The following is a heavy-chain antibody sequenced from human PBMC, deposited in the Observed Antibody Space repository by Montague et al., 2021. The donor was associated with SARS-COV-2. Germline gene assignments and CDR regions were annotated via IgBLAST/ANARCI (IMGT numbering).Heavy chain of an antibody. Sequence: TLSLTCTVSGDSITSDVSYWSWIRQPAGKGLEWIGRIYTTGSTNYNPSLKSRPTISLDTSKNQFSLKLSSVTAADTAVYYCARDDFRWDFDCWGQGTLVTVSS. J-gene: IGHJ4*02. V-gene: IGHV4-61*02. CDR1: GDSITSDVSY. CDR3: ARDDFRWDFDC. CDR2: IYTTGST. D-gene: IGHD2/OR15-2a*01.